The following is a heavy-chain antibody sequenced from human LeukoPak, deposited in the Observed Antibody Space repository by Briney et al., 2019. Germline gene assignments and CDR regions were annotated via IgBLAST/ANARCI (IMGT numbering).Heavy chain of an antibody. Sequence: ASVRVSCKASGHTFTNYGITWVRQAPGQGLEWMGWIAAYNDNTNYAQKFQGRITMTTDTSTSTAYMELRSLTSDDTAMYYCASGYSYRFYFDFWGQGTLVTVSS. J-gene: IGHJ4*02. CDR3: ASGYSYRFYFDF. CDR2: IAAYNDNT. CDR1: GHTFTNYG. V-gene: IGHV1-18*01. D-gene: IGHD5-12*01.